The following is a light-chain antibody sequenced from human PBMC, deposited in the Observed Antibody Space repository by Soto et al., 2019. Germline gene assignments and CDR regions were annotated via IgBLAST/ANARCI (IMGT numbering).Light chain of an antibody. CDR3: QSYDSSLSAWV. CDR2: GNS. J-gene: IGLJ3*02. V-gene: IGLV1-40*01. CDR1: SSNIGAGYD. Sequence: QSALTQPPSMSGAPGQRVTVSCTGSSSNIGAGYDVHWYQQLPGTAPKLLISGNSNRPSGVPDRFSGSKSDTSASLAISGLQAEDEADYYCQSYDSSLSAWVFGGGTQLTVL.